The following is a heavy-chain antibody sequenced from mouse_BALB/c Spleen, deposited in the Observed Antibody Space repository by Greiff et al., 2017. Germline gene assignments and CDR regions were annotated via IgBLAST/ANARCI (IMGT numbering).Heavy chain of an antibody. V-gene: IGHV5-12-1*01. J-gene: IGHJ3*01. CDR2: ISSGGGST. D-gene: IGHD1-2*01. CDR3: ASFITTAGAY. CDR1: GFAFSSYD. Sequence: DVHLVESGGGLVKPGGSLKLSCAASGFAFSSYDMSWVRQTPEKRLEWVAYISSGGGSTYYPDTVKGRFTISRDNAKNTLYLQMSSLKSEDTAMYYCASFITTAGAYWGQGTLVTVSA.